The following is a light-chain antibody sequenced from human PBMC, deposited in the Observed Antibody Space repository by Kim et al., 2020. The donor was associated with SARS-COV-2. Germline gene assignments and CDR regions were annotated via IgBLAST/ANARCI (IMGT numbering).Light chain of an antibody. Sequence: DIQMTQSPSTLSASVGDRVTITCRASENIGTLLAWYQQKPGRAPSLLIYLASTLESGVPSRFSGTGSGTEFSLSITSLQPDDFATYYCQHYSRFPYTFGQGTKLEIK. CDR3: QHYSRFPYT. CDR1: ENIGTL. CDR2: LAS. V-gene: IGKV1-5*03. J-gene: IGKJ2*01.